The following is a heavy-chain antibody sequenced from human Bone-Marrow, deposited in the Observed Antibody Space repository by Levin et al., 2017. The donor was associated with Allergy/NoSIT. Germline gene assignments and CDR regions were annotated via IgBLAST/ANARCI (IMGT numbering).Heavy chain of an antibody. CDR1: GFTFTDAW. CDR3: TTPAAGATFDY. CDR2: IKGKSDAGTT. V-gene: IGHV3-15*01. J-gene: IGHJ4*02. Sequence: GGSLRLSCVGSGFTFTDAWMSWVRQAPGKGLEWVGRIKGKSDAGTTEYAAPVKDKFTISRDDSKNTLYLQMNSLKNEDTAVYYCTTPAAGATFDYWGQGTLVTVSS. D-gene: IGHD1-26*01.